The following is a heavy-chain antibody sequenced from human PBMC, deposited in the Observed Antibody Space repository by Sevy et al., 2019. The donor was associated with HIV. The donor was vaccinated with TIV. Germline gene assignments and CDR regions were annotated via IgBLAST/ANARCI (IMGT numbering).Heavy chain of an antibody. CDR1: GFTFSSYS. V-gene: IGHV3-21*01. CDR2: SSSSSSYI. J-gene: IGHJ3*02. Sequence: GGSLRLSCAASGFTFSSYSMNWVRQAPGKGLEWVSSSSSSSSYIYYADSVKGRFTISRDNAKNSLYLQMNSLRAEDTAVYYCARDYGAYCGGDCYSADAFDIWGQGTMVTVSS. D-gene: IGHD2-21*02. CDR3: ARDYGAYCGGDCYSADAFDI.